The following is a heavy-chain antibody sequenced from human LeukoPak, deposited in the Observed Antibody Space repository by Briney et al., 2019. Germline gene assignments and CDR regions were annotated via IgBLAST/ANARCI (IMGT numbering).Heavy chain of an antibody. V-gene: IGHV5-51*01. Sequence: GESLKISCKGSGYSFTSYWIGWVRQMPGKGLEWVGIIYPGDSDTRSSPSFQGQVTISADKSISTAYLQWSSLKASDTAMYFCARRAFASGDYFDYWGQGTLVTVSS. CDR3: ARRAFASGDYFDY. D-gene: IGHD3-10*01. CDR1: GYSFTSYW. J-gene: IGHJ4*02. CDR2: IYPGDSDT.